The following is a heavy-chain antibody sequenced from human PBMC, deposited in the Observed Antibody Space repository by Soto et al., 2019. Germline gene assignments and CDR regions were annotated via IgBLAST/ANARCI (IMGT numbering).Heavy chain of an antibody. J-gene: IGHJ3*02. CDR1: GFTFSSYG. Sequence: QVQLVESGGGVVQPGRSLRLSCAASGFTFSSYGMHWVRQAPGKGLEWVAVIWYDGSNKYYADSVKGRFTISRDNSKNTLYLQMNSLRAEDTAVYYCARDTYPYGSSTSCYVGGAFDIWGQGTMVTVSS. V-gene: IGHV3-33*01. D-gene: IGHD2-2*01. CDR2: IWYDGSNK. CDR3: ARDTYPYGSSTSCYVGGAFDI.